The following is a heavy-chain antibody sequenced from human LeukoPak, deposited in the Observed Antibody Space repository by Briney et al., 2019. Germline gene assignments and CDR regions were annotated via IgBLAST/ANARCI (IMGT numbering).Heavy chain of an antibody. CDR3: ARVLSSGYSPFDY. CDR1: GFTSSDYY. V-gene: IGHV3-11*01. Sequence: PGGSLRLSCAASGFTSSDYYMSWIRQATGKGLEWVSYISSSGSSTFYADSVKGRFAISRDNTKNSLYLQMNSLRAEDTAVYYCARVLSSGYSPFDYWGQGSLVTVSS. CDR2: ISSSGSST. J-gene: IGHJ4*02. D-gene: IGHD6-19*01.